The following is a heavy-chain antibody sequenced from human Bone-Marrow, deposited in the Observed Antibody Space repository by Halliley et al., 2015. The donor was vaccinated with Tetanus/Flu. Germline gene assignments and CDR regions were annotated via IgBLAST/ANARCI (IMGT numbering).Heavy chain of an antibody. Sequence: WVSYIDDSGDIKYYADSVKGRLGISRDNAKNSLHLHMNGLRAEDTGIYYCAKSSQERWEVLNVWGQGTLVTVSS. J-gene: IGHJ4*02. V-gene: IGHV3-48*03. CDR3: AKSSQERWEVLNV. CDR2: IDDSGDIK. D-gene: IGHD3-10*01.